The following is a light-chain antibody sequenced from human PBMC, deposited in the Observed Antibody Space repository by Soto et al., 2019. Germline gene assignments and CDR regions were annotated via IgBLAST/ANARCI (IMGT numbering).Light chain of an antibody. CDR3: SSYKFSTTLRV. CDR2: EVT. V-gene: IGLV2-14*01. J-gene: IGLJ3*02. CDR1: SNDVGGYNY. Sequence: QSALTQPASVSASPGQSITISCTGTSNDVGGYNYVSWYQQHPGKAPKLIIYEVTDRPSGVSNRFSGSKSGNTASLTISDLQAEDEALYYCSSYKFSTTLRVFGGGTKLTVL.